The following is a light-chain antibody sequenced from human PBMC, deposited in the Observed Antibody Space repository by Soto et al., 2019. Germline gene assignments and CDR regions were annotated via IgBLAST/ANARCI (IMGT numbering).Light chain of an antibody. CDR1: QSVSSN. J-gene: IGKJ1*01. V-gene: IGKV3-15*01. CDR3: QQYNNWPRT. Sequence: EIVMTQSPATLSVSPVERATLSCRASQSVSSNLAWYRQKPGQAPRLLIYGASTRATGIPARFSGSGSGTEFTLTISSLQSEDFAVYYCQQYNNWPRTFGQGTKVDIK. CDR2: GAS.